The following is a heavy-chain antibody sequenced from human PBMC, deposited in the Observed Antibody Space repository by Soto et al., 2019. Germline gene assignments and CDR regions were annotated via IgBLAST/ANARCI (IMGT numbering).Heavy chain of an antibody. J-gene: IGHJ5*02. Sequence: SETLSLTCIVSGGSISEKYWNWVRQPPGKGLEWIGLIFANGHTHHNPALKSRVTMSVDASKNQFSLRLTSMTAADTAVYYCVASLAASGLNWLDPWGRGTLVTVSS. CDR2: IFANGHT. D-gene: IGHD6-13*01. V-gene: IGHV4-4*07. CDR1: GGSISEKY. CDR3: VASLAASGLNWLDP.